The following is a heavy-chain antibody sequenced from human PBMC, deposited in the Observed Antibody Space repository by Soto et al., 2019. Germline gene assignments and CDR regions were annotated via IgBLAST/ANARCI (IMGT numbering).Heavy chain of an antibody. V-gene: IGHV1-2*02. Sequence: ASVKVSCKASGYTFVAYYVFWVRQAPGHGLEWMGWINPNSGGTNYAQKFQGRVTMTRDTSISTAYMELSRLRSDDTAVYYCARDRGYCSSTSCYTLYYFDYWGQGTLVTVSS. J-gene: IGHJ4*02. CDR2: INPNSGGT. CDR1: GYTFVAYY. CDR3: ARDRGYCSSTSCYTLYYFDY. D-gene: IGHD2-2*02.